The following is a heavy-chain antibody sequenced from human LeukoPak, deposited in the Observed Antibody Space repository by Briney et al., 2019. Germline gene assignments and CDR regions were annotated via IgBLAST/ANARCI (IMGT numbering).Heavy chain of an antibody. Sequence: GGSLRLSCAASGFTFSSYWMSWVRQAPGKALEWVATIKQDGSEKYYVDSAKGRFTISRDNAKNSLYLQMNSLRAEDTAVYYCARDPEGAITPENWGQGTLVTVSS. D-gene: IGHD1-26*01. CDR3: ARDPEGAITPEN. CDR1: GFTFSSYW. V-gene: IGHV3-7*01. CDR2: IKQDGSEK. J-gene: IGHJ4*02.